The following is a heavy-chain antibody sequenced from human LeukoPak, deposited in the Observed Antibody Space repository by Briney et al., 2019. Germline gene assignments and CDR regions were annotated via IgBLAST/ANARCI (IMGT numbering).Heavy chain of an antibody. J-gene: IGHJ4*02. CDR3: ASRKKLLWFGELLYPLGY. CDR1: GGSISSYY. D-gene: IGHD3-10*01. Sequence: SETLSLTCTVSGGSISSYYWSWIRQPAGTALEWIGRIYSSGTITYNPSLKSRVTMSVDTSKNQFSLKLSSVTAADTAVYYCASRKKLLWFGELLYPLGYWGQGTLVTVSS. CDR2: IYSSGTI. V-gene: IGHV4-4*07.